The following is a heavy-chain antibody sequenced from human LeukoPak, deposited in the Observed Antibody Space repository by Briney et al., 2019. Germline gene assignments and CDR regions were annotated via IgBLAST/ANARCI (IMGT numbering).Heavy chain of an antibody. J-gene: IGHJ6*03. D-gene: IGHD4-11*01. Sequence: ASVKVSCKVSGYTLTELSMHWVRQAPGKGLEWMGGFDPEAGETIYAQKFQGRVTMTEDTSTDTAYMELSSLRSEDTAVYYCATALQYTLYYYYMDVWGKGTTVTVSS. V-gene: IGHV1-24*01. CDR2: FDPEAGET. CDR1: GYTLTELS. CDR3: ATALQYTLYYYYMDV.